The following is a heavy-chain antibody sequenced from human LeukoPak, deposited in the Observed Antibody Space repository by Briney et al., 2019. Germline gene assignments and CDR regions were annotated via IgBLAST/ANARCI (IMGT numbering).Heavy chain of an antibody. CDR3: AKHGKGRNNYYDSSGSSDAFDI. CDR1: GFTFGSYG. D-gene: IGHD3-22*01. V-gene: IGHV3-23*01. J-gene: IGHJ3*02. CDR2: ISGSGGSS. Sequence: GGTLRLACAGSGFTFGSYGMNWVRQAPGKGPEWVSGISGSGGSSYYADSMKGRVTISRDNSKNMLYLQMNSLRAEDTAVYYCAKHGKGRNNYYDSSGSSDAFDIWGQGTMVTVSS.